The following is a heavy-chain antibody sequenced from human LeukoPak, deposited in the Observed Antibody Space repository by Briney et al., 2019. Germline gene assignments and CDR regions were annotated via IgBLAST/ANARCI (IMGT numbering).Heavy chain of an antibody. Sequence: SQTLSLTCTVSGGSISSGGYYWSWIRQHPGKGLEWIGYIYYSGSTYYNPSLKSRVTISVDTSKNQFSLKLSSVTAADTAVYYCARAKAYYDFWSGYYTGPVAWGDGRGFDYWGQGTLVTVSS. V-gene: IGHV4-31*03. CDR3: ARAKAYYDFWSGYYTGPVAWGDGRGFDY. CDR1: GGSISSGGYY. CDR2: IYYSGST. D-gene: IGHD3-3*01. J-gene: IGHJ4*02.